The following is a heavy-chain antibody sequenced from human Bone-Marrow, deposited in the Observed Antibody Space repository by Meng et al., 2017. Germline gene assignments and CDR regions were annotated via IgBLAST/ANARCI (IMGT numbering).Heavy chain of an antibody. V-gene: IGHV1-69*05. CDR2: IIPIFGTA. Sequence: QGQLGQCGAEVKKPGSSGKVSCKASGGTFSSYAISWVRQAPGQGLEWMGGIIPIFGTANYAQKFQGRVTMTRDTSISTAYMELSRLRSDDTAVYYCARDRGYDSSGYYGYWGQGTLVTVSS. CDR1: GGTFSSYA. D-gene: IGHD3-22*01. J-gene: IGHJ4*02. CDR3: ARDRGYDSSGYYGY.